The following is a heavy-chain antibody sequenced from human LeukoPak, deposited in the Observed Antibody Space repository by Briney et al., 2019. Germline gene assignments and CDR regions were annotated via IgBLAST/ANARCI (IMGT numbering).Heavy chain of an antibody. J-gene: IGHJ6*02. CDR2: TNPSGGST. CDR3: ARRNGPSGSGYYYYGMDV. Sequence: ASVKVSCKASGYTFTNYYPHWVRQAPGQGLEWMGITNPSGGSTSYAQKFQGRVTMTRDTSTSTVYMELSSLRSEDTAVYYCARRNGPSGSGYYYYGMDVWGQGTTVTVSS. D-gene: IGHD4-17*01. V-gene: IGHV1-46*01. CDR1: GYTFTNYY.